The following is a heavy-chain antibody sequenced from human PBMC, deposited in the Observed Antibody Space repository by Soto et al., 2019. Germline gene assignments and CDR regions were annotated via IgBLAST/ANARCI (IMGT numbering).Heavy chain of an antibody. Sequence: PSETLSLTCTVSAGSISSGDYYWSWIRQPPGKGLEWIGYIYYSGSTYYNPSLKSRVTISVDTSKNQFSLKLSSVTAADTAVYYCARDRPSLTGYYPAAYYYGMDVWGQGTTVTVSS. J-gene: IGHJ6*02. V-gene: IGHV4-30-4*01. CDR2: IYYSGST. D-gene: IGHD3-9*01. CDR3: ARDRPSLTGYYPAAYYYGMDV. CDR1: AGSISSGDYY.